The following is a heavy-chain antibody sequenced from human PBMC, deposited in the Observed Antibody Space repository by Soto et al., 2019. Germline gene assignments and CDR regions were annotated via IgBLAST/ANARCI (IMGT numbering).Heavy chain of an antibody. CDR3: ARDPHYGDYEYYFDY. V-gene: IGHV4-59*01. J-gene: IGHJ4*02. D-gene: IGHD4-17*01. CDR1: GGSISSYY. Sequence: PSETLSLTCTVSGGSISSYYWSWIRQTLGKGLEWIGYIYYSGSTNYNPSLKSRVTISVDTSKNQFSLKLSSVTAADTAVYYCARDPHYGDYEYYFDYWGQGTLVTVSS. CDR2: IYYSGST.